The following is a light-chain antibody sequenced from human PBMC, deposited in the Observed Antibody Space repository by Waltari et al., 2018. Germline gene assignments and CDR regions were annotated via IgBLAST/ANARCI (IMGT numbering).Light chain of an antibody. V-gene: IGLV3-1*01. CDR3: QAWDNSTVV. J-gene: IGLJ2*01. CDR1: KLGDKY. Sequence: SYELTQPPSVSVSPGLTASIPCSGDKLGDKYASWYQQKPGQSPVLVIYQDDKRPSGIPERFSGSNSGDTATLTIGGTQATDEADYFCQAWDNSTVVFGGGTKLTVL. CDR2: QDD.